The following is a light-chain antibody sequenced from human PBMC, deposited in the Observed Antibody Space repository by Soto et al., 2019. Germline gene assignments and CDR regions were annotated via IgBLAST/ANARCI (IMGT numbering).Light chain of an antibody. CDR1: SSDVGGYNY. J-gene: IGLJ2*01. CDR2: TDN. V-gene: IGLV2-8*01. Sequence: QSVLTQPPSASGSPGQSVTISCTGTSSDVGGYNYVSWYQQHPGKAPKLLIYTDNERPSGVPDRFSGSKSGTSASLAISGLRSEDEADYYCAAWDDNLRGYWVFGGGTKLTVL. CDR3: AAWDDNLRGYWV.